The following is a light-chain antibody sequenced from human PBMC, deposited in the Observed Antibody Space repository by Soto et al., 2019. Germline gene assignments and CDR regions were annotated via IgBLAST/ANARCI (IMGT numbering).Light chain of an antibody. Sequence: EIVLTQSPGTLSLSPGERATLSCRASQSVSSSYLAWYQQKPGQAPRLLIYGASSRATGIPDRFSGSGSGXXXXLTISRLEPEDFAVYYCQQYGSSQITFGQGTRLEIK. CDR3: QQYGSSQIT. CDR1: QSVSSSY. CDR2: GAS. J-gene: IGKJ5*01. V-gene: IGKV3-20*01.